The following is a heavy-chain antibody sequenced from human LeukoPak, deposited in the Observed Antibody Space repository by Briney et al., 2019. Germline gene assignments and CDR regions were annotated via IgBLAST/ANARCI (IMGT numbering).Heavy chain of an antibody. CDR3: ARGEGYCSGTSRSATFDY. CDR2: INPNSGGK. Sequence: ASVKVSCKASGYTFTGYYMHWVRQAPGQGLEWMGWINPNSGGKNYAQKFQGRVTMTRDTSISTAYMELSRLRSDDTAVYYCARGEGYCSGTSRSATFDYWGQGTLVTVSS. V-gene: IGHV1-2*02. CDR1: GYTFTGYY. J-gene: IGHJ4*02. D-gene: IGHD2-2*01.